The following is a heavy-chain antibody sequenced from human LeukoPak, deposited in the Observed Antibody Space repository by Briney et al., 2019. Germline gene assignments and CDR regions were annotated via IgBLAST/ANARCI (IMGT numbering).Heavy chain of an antibody. CDR3: AKDEGLSAVAGTRLNAFDI. D-gene: IGHD6-19*01. V-gene: IGHV3-23*01. CDR2: ISASGAST. J-gene: IGHJ3*02. Sequence: GGSLRLSCAASGFTFSSYAMNWVRQAPGKGLEWVSVISASGASTYYADSVKGRFTISRDNSKNTLYLQMNSLRAEDTAVYYCAKDEGLSAVAGTRLNAFDIWGQGTMVTVSS. CDR1: GFTFSSYA.